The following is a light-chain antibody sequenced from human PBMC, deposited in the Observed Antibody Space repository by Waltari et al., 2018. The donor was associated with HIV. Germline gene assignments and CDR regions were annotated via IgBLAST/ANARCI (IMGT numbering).Light chain of an antibody. CDR3: LLSYSGGRRV. Sequence: QAVVTQEPSLTVSPGGTVTLTCVSSTGAVTSGHYPYWFQQKPGQAPRTLIYDTRKKHSWTPARFSGSLLGDKAVLTLSGAQPEDEAEYSCLLSYSGGRRVFGGGTKLTVL. CDR2: DTR. V-gene: IGLV7-46*01. J-gene: IGLJ3*02. CDR1: TGAVTSGHY.